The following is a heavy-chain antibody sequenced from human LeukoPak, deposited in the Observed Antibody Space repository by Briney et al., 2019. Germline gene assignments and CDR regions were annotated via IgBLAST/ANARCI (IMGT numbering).Heavy chain of an antibody. Sequence: GEPLNISCKGSGYSFTSYWIAWVRQMPGKGLEWMGIIYPGDSDTRYSPSFQGQVTISADKSISTAYLQWSSLKASDTAMYYCARLFYGSGSYFYYWGQGTLVTVSS. J-gene: IGHJ4*02. V-gene: IGHV5-51*01. CDR2: IYPGDSDT. CDR1: GYSFTSYW. CDR3: ARLFYGSGSYFYY. D-gene: IGHD3-10*01.